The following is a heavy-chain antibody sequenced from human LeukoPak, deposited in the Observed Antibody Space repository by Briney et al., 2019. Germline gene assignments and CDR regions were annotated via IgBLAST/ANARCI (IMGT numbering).Heavy chain of an antibody. Sequence: GGSLRLSCAASGFTFSDYYMSWIRQAPRKGLEWVSYISGSTTYTTYADSVKGRFTISRDNAKSSLYLQMNSLRGEDTAVYYCARLGSIAAAGTPDYWGQGTLVTVSS. D-gene: IGHD6-13*01. J-gene: IGHJ4*02. V-gene: IGHV3-11*06. CDR3: ARLGSIAAAGTPDY. CDR1: GFTFSDYY. CDR2: ISGSTTYT.